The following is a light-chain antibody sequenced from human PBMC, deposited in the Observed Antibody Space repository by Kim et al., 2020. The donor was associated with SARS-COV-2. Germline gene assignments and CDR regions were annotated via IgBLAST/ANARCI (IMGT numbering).Light chain of an antibody. CDR1: QGISDS. CDR2: AVS. Sequence: DIQLTQSPTFLSASVGDRVTITCRASQGISDSLVWYQQKAGKAPKLLIYAVSTLYFGVPSRFSGSGSGTDFTLTISSLQPDDFETYFCQQFNNYRWSFGQGTKVDIK. J-gene: IGKJ1*01. CDR3: QQFNNYRWS. V-gene: IGKV1-9*01.